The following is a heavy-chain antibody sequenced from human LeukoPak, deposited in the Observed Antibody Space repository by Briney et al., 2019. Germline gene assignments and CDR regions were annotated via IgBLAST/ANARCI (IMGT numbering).Heavy chain of an antibody. CDR2: ISNNGTNK. D-gene: IGHD2-15*01. CDR1: GFSFSYYA. V-gene: IGHV3-30*01. Sequence: GRSLRLSCAASGFSFSYYAMHWVRQAPGEGLEWVAVISNNGTNKYYADSVKGRFTISRDNSKNTLYLQMNSLRAEDTAVYYCARSTGDCSGGTCYSDFDCWGQGTLVTVSS. J-gene: IGHJ4*02. CDR3: ARSTGDCSGGTCYSDFDC.